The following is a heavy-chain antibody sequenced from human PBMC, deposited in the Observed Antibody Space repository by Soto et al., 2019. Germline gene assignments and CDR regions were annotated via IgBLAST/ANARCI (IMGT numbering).Heavy chain of an antibody. CDR1: GGSFSGYH. CDR3: ATFVGATTVTRGSPRDY. V-gene: IGHV4-34*01. D-gene: IGHD4-4*01. J-gene: IGHJ4*02. Sequence: VQLQQWCAGLLKPLETLSLTCAVYGGSFSGYHWSWFRQPPGKGLEWIGEINPSGSINYNPSLKSRVTISVDTSKNQFSLNLSSVTAADTAVYYCATFVGATTVTRGSPRDYWGQGTLVTVSS. CDR2: INPSGSI.